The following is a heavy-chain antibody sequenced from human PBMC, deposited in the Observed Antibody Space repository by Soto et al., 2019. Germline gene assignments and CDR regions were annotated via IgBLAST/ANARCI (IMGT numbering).Heavy chain of an antibody. J-gene: IGHJ6*02. D-gene: IGHD4-17*01. V-gene: IGHV3-7*05. CDR2: IKQNGSEK. Sequence: EVQLVESGGGLVQPGGSLRLSCAASGFTFSSYWMSWVRQAPGKGLEWVANIKQNGSEKYYVESVKGRFTISRDNAKNSLYLQMNSLRAEDTAVYYCARATVTRIGYYYYGMDVWGQGTTVTGSS. CDR1: GFTFSSYW. CDR3: ARATVTRIGYYYYGMDV.